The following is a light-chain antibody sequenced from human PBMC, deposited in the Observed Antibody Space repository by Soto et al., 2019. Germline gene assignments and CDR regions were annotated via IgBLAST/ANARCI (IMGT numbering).Light chain of an antibody. CDR3: QQYTNWPPWT. Sequence: EIVMTQSPATLSVSPGERATLSCRASQSVTTNLAWYQQKPGQAPTLLIYGASTRATGIPARFSGSGSGTEFTLTISSQQSDDFAVYYCQQYTNWPPWTFGQGTRVDFK. CDR2: GAS. J-gene: IGKJ1*01. CDR1: QSVTTN. V-gene: IGKV3-15*01.